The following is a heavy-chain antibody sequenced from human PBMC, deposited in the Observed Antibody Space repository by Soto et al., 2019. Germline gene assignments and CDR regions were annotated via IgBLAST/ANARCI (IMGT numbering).Heavy chain of an antibody. Sequence: QPGGSLGLSCAACGFTVRSYRMYLSRQAPGKGLEWVSYISDSSNTIYHADSVKGRLTISRDNAKNSLYLQMNSLRAEDTAAYYCARGSSSSWYPHPIDHWGQGTQVPLSS. J-gene: IGHJ4*02. CDR1: GFTVRSYR. V-gene: IGHV3-48*01. CDR2: ISDSSNTI. D-gene: IGHD6-13*01. CDR3: ARGSSSSWYPHPIDH.